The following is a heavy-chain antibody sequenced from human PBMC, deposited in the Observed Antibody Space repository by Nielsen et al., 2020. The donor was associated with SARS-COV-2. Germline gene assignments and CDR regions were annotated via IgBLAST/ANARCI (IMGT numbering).Heavy chain of an antibody. Sequence: SLKISCAASGFTFDDYAMHWARQAPGKGLEWVSGISWNSGSIAYADSVKGRFTISRDNAKNSLHLQMNSLRADDTAIYYCARWRTYGNGWDFWGQGTLVTVSS. CDR1: GFTFDDYA. J-gene: IGHJ4*02. D-gene: IGHD6-19*01. V-gene: IGHV3-9*01. CDR2: ISWNSGSI. CDR3: ARWRTYGNGWDF.